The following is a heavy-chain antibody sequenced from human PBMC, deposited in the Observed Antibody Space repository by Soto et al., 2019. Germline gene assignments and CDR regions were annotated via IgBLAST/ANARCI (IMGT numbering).Heavy chain of an antibody. CDR1: GYRFTNYW. CDR3: ARHRSTAVTGTIYYYGMDV. D-gene: IGHD2-21*02. CDR2: IYRSDSDS. Sequence: GESLKISCKGSGYRFTNYWIAWVRQRPGKGLEWMGIIYRSDSDSRYSPSFQGQVTISVDKSISTAYLQWSSLKASDTAMYYCARHRSTAVTGTIYYYGMDVWGQGTTVTVYS. V-gene: IGHV5-51*01. J-gene: IGHJ6*02.